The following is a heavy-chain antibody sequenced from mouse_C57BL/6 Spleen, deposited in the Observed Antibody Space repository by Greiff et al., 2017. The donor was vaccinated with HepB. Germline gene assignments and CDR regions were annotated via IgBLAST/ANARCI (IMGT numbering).Heavy chain of an antibody. Sequence: VKLQESGAELARPGASVKMSCKASGYTFTSYTMHWVKQRPGQGLEWIGYINPSSGYTKYNQKFKDKATLTADKSSSTAYLQLSSLTSEDSAVYYCARSHYYGSSYFDYWGQGTTLTVSS. J-gene: IGHJ2*01. V-gene: IGHV1-4*01. CDR2: INPSSGYT. CDR1: GYTFTSYT. CDR3: ARSHYYGSSYFDY. D-gene: IGHD1-1*01.